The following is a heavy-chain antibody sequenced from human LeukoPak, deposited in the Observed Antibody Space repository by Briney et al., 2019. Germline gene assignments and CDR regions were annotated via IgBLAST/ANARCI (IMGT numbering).Heavy chain of an antibody. CDR2: ISHDGGTK. Sequence: GGSLRLSCAASGRMFITYSMHWVRQAPGKGLEWLAVISHDGGTKHYADSVKGRFTISRDNSNNSLSPQMNSLSAEDTAVYYCARARGRWHLLPLDFWGQGTLVTVSS. D-gene: IGHD1-26*01. CDR3: ARARGRWHLLPLDF. J-gene: IGHJ4*02. V-gene: IGHV3-30*04. CDR1: GRMFITYS.